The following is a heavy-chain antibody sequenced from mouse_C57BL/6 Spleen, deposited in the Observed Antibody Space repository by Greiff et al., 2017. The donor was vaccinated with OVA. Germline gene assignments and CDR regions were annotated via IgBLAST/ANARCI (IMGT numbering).Heavy chain of an antibody. D-gene: IGHD2-4*01. Sequence: VQGVESGAELVRPGTSVKVSCKASGYAFTNYLIEWVKQRPGQGLEWIGVINPGSGGTNYNEKFKGKATLTADKSSSTAYMQLSSLTSEDSAVYFCARRGNDYSWFAYWGQGTLVTVSA. CDR3: ARRGNDYSWFAY. J-gene: IGHJ3*01. CDR1: GYAFTNYL. V-gene: IGHV1-54*01. CDR2: INPGSGGT.